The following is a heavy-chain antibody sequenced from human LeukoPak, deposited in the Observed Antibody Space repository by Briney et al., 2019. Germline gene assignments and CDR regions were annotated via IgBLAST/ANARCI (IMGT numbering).Heavy chain of an antibody. J-gene: IGHJ4*02. Sequence: SETLSLACTVSGDSLSSYYWTWVRQPPGKGLEWIGEVHLNGATNYNPSLESRVSMSIDKSKNQLSLKLSSVTAADTATYYCTRESGAFSPFGFWGQGTLVTVSS. CDR3: TRESGAFSPFGF. V-gene: IGHV4-4*02. D-gene: IGHD1-26*01. CDR2: VHLNGAT. CDR1: GDSLSSYY.